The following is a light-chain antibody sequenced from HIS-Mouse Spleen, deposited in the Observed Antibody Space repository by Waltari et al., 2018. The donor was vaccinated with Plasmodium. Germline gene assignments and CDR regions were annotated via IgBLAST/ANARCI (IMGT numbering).Light chain of an antibody. CDR1: KDISND. CDR2: DAS. Sequence: DIRMTHSPSSLLASVGERVTITCKAIKDISNDLIWYQQKPGKAPKLLIYDASNLETGVPSRFSGSGSGTDFTFTISSLQPEDIATYYCQQYDNLPLTFGGGTKVEIK. CDR3: QQYDNLPLT. J-gene: IGKJ4*01. V-gene: IGKV1-33*01.